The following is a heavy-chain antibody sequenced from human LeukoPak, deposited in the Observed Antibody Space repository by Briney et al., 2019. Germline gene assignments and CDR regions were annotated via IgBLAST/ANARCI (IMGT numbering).Heavy chain of an antibody. V-gene: IGHV5-10-1*01. CDR3: ARLEDFADY. D-gene: IGHD2-15*01. J-gene: IGHJ4*02. Sequence: GESLRISCEGSGYSFTNYWISWVRQMPGKGLEWMGRIDPSDSYTNYSPSFQGHVTISVDKTINTAYLQWSSLEASDTAMYYFARLEDFADYWGQGTLVTVSS. CDR1: GYSFTNYW. CDR2: IDPSDSYT.